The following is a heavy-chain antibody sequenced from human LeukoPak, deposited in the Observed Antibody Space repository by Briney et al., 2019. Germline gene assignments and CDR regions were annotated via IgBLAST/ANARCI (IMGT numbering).Heavy chain of an antibody. Sequence: GGSLRLSCAASGSTFNRNAISWVRQAPGKGLEWVSTIGGSGDKTFYADSVKGRFTISRDNSKNMLHLQMSSLTGEDTALYYCVRRGDASSGWGDHDYWGQGALVTVSS. CDR2: IGGSGDKT. CDR1: GSTFNRNA. CDR3: VRRGDASSGWGDHDY. D-gene: IGHD6-19*01. J-gene: IGHJ4*02. V-gene: IGHV3-23*01.